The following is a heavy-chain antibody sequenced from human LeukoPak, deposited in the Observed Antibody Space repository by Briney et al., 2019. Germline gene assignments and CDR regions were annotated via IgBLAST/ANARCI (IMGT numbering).Heavy chain of an antibody. CDR1: GGSFSGYY. D-gene: IGHD2-15*01. Sequence: SETLSLTCAVYGGSFSGYYWSWIRQPPGKGLEWIGEINHSGSTNYNPSLKSRVTISVDTSKNQFSLKLSSVTAADTAVYYCARLHRWGYCSGGSCYYFDYWGQGTQVTVSS. V-gene: IGHV4-34*01. CDR2: INHSGST. CDR3: ARLHRWGYCSGGSCYYFDY. J-gene: IGHJ4*02.